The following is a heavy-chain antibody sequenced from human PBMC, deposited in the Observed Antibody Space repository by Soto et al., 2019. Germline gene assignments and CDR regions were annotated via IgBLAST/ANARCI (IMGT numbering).Heavy chain of an antibody. CDR1: GGSISSGGYY. CDR3: ASIVSSAHGEFSD. D-gene: IGHD3-10*01. Sequence: QVQLQESGPGLVEPSQTLSLTCTVSGGSISSGGYYWSWIRQHPGKGLEWIGYIYYSGNTYYNPSLKSRVTISVDTSKNQFSLKLSSVTAADTAVYYCASIVSSAHGEFSDWGQGTLVTVSS. J-gene: IGHJ4*02. CDR2: IYYSGNT. V-gene: IGHV4-31*03.